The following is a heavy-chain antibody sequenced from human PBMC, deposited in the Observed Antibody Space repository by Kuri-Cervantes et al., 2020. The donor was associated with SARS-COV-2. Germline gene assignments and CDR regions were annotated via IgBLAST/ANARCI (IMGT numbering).Heavy chain of an antibody. Sequence: ASVKVSCKASGYTFTGYYMHWVRQAPGQGLEWMGWINPNSGGTNYAQKFQGWVTMTRNTSISTAYMELSSLRSEDTAVYYCARGSLTTVVGWFDPWGQGTLVTVSS. CDR3: ARGSLTTVVGWFDP. CDR2: INPNSGGT. V-gene: IGHV1-2*04. D-gene: IGHD4-23*01. CDR1: GYTFTGYY. J-gene: IGHJ5*02.